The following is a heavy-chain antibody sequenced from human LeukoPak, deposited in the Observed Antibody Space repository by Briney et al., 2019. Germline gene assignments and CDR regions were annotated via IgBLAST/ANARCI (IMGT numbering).Heavy chain of an antibody. CDR1: GFTFSSYS. CDR3: ARDRGLTYYYDSSGYRPMDV. D-gene: IGHD3-22*01. Sequence: GGSLRLSCAASGFTFSSYSMNWVRQAPGKGLEWVSSISSSSSYIYYADSVKGRFTISRDNAKNSLYLQMNSLRAEDTAVYYCARDRGLTYYYDSSGYRPMDVWGKGTTVTVSS. J-gene: IGHJ6*03. V-gene: IGHV3-21*01. CDR2: ISSSSSYI.